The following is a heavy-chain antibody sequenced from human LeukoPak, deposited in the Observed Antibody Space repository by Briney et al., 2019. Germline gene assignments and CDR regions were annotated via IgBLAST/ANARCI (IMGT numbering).Heavy chain of an antibody. Sequence: ASVKVSCKASGYTFTSYYMHWVRLAPGQGLEWMGIINPRGGSTTYAQKFQGRVTMTRDTSTSTVYMDLSSLRSEDTAVFHCARGSELDYFVYWGQGTLVTVSS. V-gene: IGHV1-46*01. J-gene: IGHJ4*02. CDR3: ARGSELDYFVY. CDR2: INPRGGST. D-gene: IGHD1-26*01. CDR1: GYTFTSYY.